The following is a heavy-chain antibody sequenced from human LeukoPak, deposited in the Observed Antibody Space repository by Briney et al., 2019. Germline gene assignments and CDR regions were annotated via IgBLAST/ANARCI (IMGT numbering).Heavy chain of an antibody. CDR3: ARHLSLSSNWYKSFDI. J-gene: IGHJ3*02. V-gene: IGHV4-59*08. D-gene: IGHD6-13*01. CDR2: IFYSGNT. Sequence: SETLSLSCTVSGGSLSSYYWRWIRRPPGKGLEWVGYIFYSGNTNYNPSPKSRVTIAVVTSKNQYSQKLSSVTAADTAVYYCARHLSLSSNWYKSFDIWGQGTMVTVSS. CDR1: GGSLSSYY.